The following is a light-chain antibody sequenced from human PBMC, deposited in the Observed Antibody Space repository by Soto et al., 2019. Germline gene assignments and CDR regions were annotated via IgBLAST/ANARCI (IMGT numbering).Light chain of an antibody. CDR1: QSISSW. CDR3: QQYNRYWT. Sequence: DIQMTQSPSTLSASVGDRVTITCRASQSISSWLAWYQQKPGKAPTLLIYKASSLEIGVPSRFRGSGSGTEFTLTISSLQPDYFATYYCQQYNRYWTFGQGTKVEIK. J-gene: IGKJ1*01. V-gene: IGKV1-5*03. CDR2: KAS.